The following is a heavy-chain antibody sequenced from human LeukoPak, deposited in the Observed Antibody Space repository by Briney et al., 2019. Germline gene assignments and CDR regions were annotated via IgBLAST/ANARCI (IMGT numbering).Heavy chain of an antibody. CDR2: IWSDGNNK. CDR1: GFTFSTYV. CDR3: ARRSYSAYDFDY. Sequence: GGSLRLSCAASGFTFSTYVMHWVRQAPGKGLEWVAVIWSDGNNKYFADSVKGRFTISRDNSKSTLYLQMNTLRAEDTAIYYCARRSYSAYDFDYWGQGTLVTVSS. J-gene: IGHJ4*02. V-gene: IGHV3-33*01. D-gene: IGHD5-12*01.